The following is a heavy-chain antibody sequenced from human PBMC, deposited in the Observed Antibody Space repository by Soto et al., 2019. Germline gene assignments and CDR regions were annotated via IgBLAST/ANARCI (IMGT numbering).Heavy chain of an antibody. D-gene: IGHD4-4*01. V-gene: IGHV1-69*13. CDR2: IIPIFGTA. CDR1: GGTFSSYA. CDR3: ARDGDDYSNYPYYGMDV. J-gene: IGHJ6*02. Sequence: GPSVKVSCKASGGTFSSYAISWVRQAPGQGLEWMGGIIPIFGTANYAQKFQGRVTITADESTSTAYMELSSLRSEDTAVYYCARDGDDYSNYPYYGMDVWGQGTTVTVSS.